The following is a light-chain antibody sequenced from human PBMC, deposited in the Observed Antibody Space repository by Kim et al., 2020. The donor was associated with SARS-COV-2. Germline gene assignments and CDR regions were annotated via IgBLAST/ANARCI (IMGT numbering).Light chain of an antibody. J-gene: IGKJ4*01. CDR2: LAS. Sequence: ASVGDRVTISCRTSQDISNYLAWYQQKPGKVPKLLIYLASTFQSGVPSLFSGSGSGTDFALTISILQPEDVATYYCQKYDDAPLTFGGGTKVDIK. CDR1: QDISNY. CDR3: QKYDDAPLT. V-gene: IGKV1-27*01.